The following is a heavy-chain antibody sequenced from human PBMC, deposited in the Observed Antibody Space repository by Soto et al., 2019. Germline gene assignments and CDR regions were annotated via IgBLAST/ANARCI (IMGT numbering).Heavy chain of an antibody. D-gene: IGHD3-3*01. CDR3: ARVLYDFWSGYYINYYYYGMDV. CDR1: GFTFSSYG. V-gene: IGHV3-33*01. J-gene: IGHJ6*02. Sequence: GGSLRLSCAASGFTFSSYGMHWVRQAPGKGLEWVAVIWYDGSNKYYADSVKGRFTISRDNSKNTLYLQMNSLRAEDTAVYYCARVLYDFWSGYYINYYYYGMDVWGQGTTVTVSS. CDR2: IWYDGSNK.